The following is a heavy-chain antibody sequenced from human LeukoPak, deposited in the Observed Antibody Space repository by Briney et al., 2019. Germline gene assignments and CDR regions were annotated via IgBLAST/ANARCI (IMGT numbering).Heavy chain of an antibody. CDR1: GGSISSGKG. D-gene: IGHD1-26*01. J-gene: IGHJ5*02. Sequence: PSETLSLTCAVSGGSISSGKGWSGLRQPPGKGLEGIGGLWYSGSTNYNPSLKRRFTISVDKSKHQCSVQLSSVTAADTAVYDCARVERAVGALSWGPGTLVTVSS. CDR2: LWYSGST. CDR3: ARVERAVGALS. V-gene: IGHV4-4*02.